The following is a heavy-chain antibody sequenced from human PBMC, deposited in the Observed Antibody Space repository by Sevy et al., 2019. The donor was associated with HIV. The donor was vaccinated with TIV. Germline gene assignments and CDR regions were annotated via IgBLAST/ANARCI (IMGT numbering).Heavy chain of an antibody. D-gene: IGHD1-26*01. V-gene: IGHV3-15*01. Sequence: GGSLRLSCVASGFTFNKAWMSWVRQAPGKGLEWVGRIKSKTDGATRDLAAPVKGRIIISRDDSKNTLYLQISNLKVEDTGVYFSAAGVGASDFDYWGQGTLVTVSS. CDR2: IKSKTDGATR. J-gene: IGHJ4*02. CDR3: AAGVGASDFDY. CDR1: GFTFNKAW.